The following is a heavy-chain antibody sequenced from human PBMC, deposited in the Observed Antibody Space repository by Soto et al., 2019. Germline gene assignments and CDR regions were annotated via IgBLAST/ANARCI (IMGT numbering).Heavy chain of an antibody. Sequence: QVQLQESGPGLVKPSETLSLTCTVSGGSISSYYWSWIRQPPGQGLEWIGYIYYSGSTNYNPSLMSRVTISVDTSKNQFSLKLSSVTAADTAVYYCARRYGGHFDYWGQGTLVTVSS. CDR1: GGSISSYY. V-gene: IGHV4-59*08. CDR3: ARRYGGHFDY. D-gene: IGHD4-17*01. CDR2: IYYSGST. J-gene: IGHJ4*02.